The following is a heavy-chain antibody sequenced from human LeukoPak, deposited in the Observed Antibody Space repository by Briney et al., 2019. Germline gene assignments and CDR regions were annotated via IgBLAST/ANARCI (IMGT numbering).Heavy chain of an antibody. V-gene: IGHV4-59*08. J-gene: IGHJ2*01. CDR1: GGSISSYY. CDR2: VYHSGST. CDR3: SRGFTSFQWFDL. D-gene: IGHD3-16*01. Sequence: SETLSLTCTVSGGSISSYYWNWIRQAPGKGLEWIGFVYHSGSTNYNPSLKSRVTFSLDTSKNQFSLKLTSVTAADTAVYYCSRGFTSFQWFDLWGRGTLVTVSP.